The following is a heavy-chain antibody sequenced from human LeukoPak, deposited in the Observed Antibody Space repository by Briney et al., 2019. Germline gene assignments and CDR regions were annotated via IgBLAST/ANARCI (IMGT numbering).Heavy chain of an antibody. CDR1: GGSISSHY. CDR3: ARGAGYWFDP. J-gene: IGHJ5*02. CDR2: IYYSGST. V-gene: IGHV4-59*11. Sequence: PETLSLTCTVSGGSISSHYWSWIRQPPGKGLEWIGYIYYSGSTYYNPSLNSRVTMSLDTSKNQFSLKLSSVTAADTAVYYCARGAGYWFDPWGQGTLVTVSS.